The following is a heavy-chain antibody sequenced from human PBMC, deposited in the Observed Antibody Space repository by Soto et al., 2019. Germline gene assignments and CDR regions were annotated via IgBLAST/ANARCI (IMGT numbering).Heavy chain of an antibody. CDR1: GGSISSGGYS. V-gene: IGHV4-30-2*01. CDR3: ARSIAAAVDFAY. J-gene: IGHJ4*02. CDR2: IYHSGST. D-gene: IGHD6-13*01. Sequence: PSETLSLTCAVSGGSISSGGYSWSWIRQPPGKGLEWIGYIYHSGSTYYNPSLKSRVTISVDTSKNQFSLKLTSVTAADTAVYYCARSIAAAVDFAYWGQGTLVTVSS.